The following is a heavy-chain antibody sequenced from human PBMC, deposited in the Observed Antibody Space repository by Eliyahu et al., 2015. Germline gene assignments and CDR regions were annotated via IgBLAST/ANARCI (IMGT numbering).Heavy chain of an antibody. V-gene: IGHV3-7*01. CDR2: IKEDGGEK. D-gene: IGHD5-12*01. CDR1: XFTFNTYX. CDR3: ARDRGYDTFDY. Sequence: EVQLVESGGGLAQPGGSLRLSCAASXFTFNTYXMXWVRXAPGKGLQWVANIKEDGGEKNYVDSVRGRFTISRDNAKSALYLQVNSLRVEDTAVYYCARDRGYDTFDYWGQGTLVTVSS. J-gene: IGHJ4*02.